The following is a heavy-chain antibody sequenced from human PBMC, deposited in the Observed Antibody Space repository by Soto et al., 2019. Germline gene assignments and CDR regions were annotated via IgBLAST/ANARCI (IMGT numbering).Heavy chain of an antibody. Sequence: GGSLRLSCAASGFTKFPFSSYSMHWVRQAPGKGLEWVASISGAGGRIYNEDSVKGRFTIPRDNSKNSVYLQVNSLRADDTAVYYCAKGHTNENGHYSYYGMDVWGQGTTVTVSS. CDR3: AKGHTNENGHYSYYGMDV. CDR1: GFTKFPFSSYS. CDR2: ISGAGGRI. D-gene: IGHD2-8*01. J-gene: IGHJ6*02. V-gene: IGHV3-23*01.